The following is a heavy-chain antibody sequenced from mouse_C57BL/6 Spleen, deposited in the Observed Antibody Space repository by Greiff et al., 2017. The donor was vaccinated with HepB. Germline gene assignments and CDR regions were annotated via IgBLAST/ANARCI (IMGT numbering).Heavy chain of an antibody. CDR2: IHPNSGST. V-gene: IGHV1-64*01. CDR1: GYTFTSYW. Sequence: VKLQQPGAELVKPGASVKLSCKASGYTFTSYWMHWVKQRPGQGLEWIGMIHPNSGSTNYNEKFQSKATLTVDKSSSTAYMQLSSLTSEDSAVYYCARPPIYYGYDVDAMDYWGQGTSVTVSA. J-gene: IGHJ4*01. D-gene: IGHD2-2*01. CDR3: ARPPIYYGYDVDAMDY.